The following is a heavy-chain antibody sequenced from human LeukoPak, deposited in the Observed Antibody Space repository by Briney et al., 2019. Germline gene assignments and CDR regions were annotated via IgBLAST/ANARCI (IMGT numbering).Heavy chain of an antibody. CDR3: ARNRWADY. D-gene: IGHD5-24*01. CDR2: ISYDGSNN. J-gene: IGHJ4*02. V-gene: IGHV3-30-3*01. Sequence: PGGSLRLSCAASGFTFSSYTMHWVRQAPGKGLEWVAVISYDGSNNYYADSVKGRFTISRDNSKNTLYLQMNSLRAEDTAVYYCARNRWADYCCQGTLVTVSS. CDR1: GFTFSSYT.